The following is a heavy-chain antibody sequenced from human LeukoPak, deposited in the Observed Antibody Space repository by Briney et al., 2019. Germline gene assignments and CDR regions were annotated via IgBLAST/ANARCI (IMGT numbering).Heavy chain of an antibody. D-gene: IGHD1-26*01. V-gene: IGHV3-30*19. CDR3: AREKIVGAAYFDY. J-gene: IGHJ4*02. CDR1: GFTFSSYG. Sequence: GGSLRLSCAASGFTFSSYGMHWVRQAPGKGLGGVAVISYDGSNKYYADSVKGRFTISRDNSKNTLYLQMNSLRAEDTAVYYCAREKIVGAAYFDYWGQGTLVTVSS. CDR2: ISYDGSNK.